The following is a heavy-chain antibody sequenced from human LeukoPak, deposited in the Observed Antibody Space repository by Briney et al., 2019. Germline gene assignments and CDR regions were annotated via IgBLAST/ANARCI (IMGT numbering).Heavy chain of an antibody. V-gene: IGHV4-61*02. Sequence: PSETLSLTYIVSGGSISSGIYYWNWVRQPAGKGLEWIGRIYSSGSTNYNPSLRSRVTISIDTSKNQFSLNLTSVTAADTAVYYCARAGSPNWIDPWGQGTLVTVSS. CDR3: ARAGSPNWIDP. D-gene: IGHD2-15*01. CDR1: GGSISSGIYY. CDR2: IYSSGST. J-gene: IGHJ5*02.